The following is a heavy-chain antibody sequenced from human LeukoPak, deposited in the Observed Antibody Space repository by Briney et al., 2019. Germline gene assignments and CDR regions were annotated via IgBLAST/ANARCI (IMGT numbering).Heavy chain of an antibody. CDR3: ARVAVSNYYYLDV. CDR1: GFTFSSYW. CDR2: INSEGSTR. V-gene: IGHV3-74*01. Sequence: SGGSLRLSCAASGFTFSSYWMHWVRHVPGKGLVWVSRINSEGSTRSYADSVRGRFTISRDNAKNTLYLQMNSLRAEDTAVYYCARVAVSNYYYLDVWGKGTTVTVTS. J-gene: IGHJ6*03.